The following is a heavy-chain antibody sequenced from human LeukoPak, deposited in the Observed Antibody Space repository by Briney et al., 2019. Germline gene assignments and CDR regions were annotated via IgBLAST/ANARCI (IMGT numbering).Heavy chain of an antibody. CDR2: IGTVGDT. V-gene: IGHV3-13*01. CDR3: ARVQRSGGAFDI. J-gene: IGHJ3*02. Sequence: PGGSLRLSCAASGFTFSSYDMHWVRQATGKGLEWVSAIGTVGDTYYPGSVKGRFTISRENAKNSLYLQMNSLRAGDTAVYYCARVQRSGGAFDIWGQGTMVTVSS. D-gene: IGHD5-24*01. CDR1: GFTFSSYD.